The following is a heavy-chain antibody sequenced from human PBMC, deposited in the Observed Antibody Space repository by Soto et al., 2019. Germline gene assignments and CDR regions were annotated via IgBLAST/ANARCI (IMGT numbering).Heavy chain of an antibody. CDR1: GFIFSDYY. Sequence: QVQLLESGGGLVKPGGSLRLSCVASGFIFSDYYMSWIRQAPGKGLECVAYISVSSTYANYADSVEGRFTISRDNAENSLFLQMNSLRVEDSAVYFCARGVRYYSSEKPAHFDYWGQGALVTVSS. CDR2: ISVSSTYA. J-gene: IGHJ4*02. D-gene: IGHD2-21*01. V-gene: IGHV3-11*03. CDR3: ARGVRYYSSEKPAHFDY.